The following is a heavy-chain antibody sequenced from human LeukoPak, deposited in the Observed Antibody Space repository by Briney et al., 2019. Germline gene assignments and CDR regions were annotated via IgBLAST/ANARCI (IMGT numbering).Heavy chain of an antibody. D-gene: IGHD3-22*01. J-gene: IGHJ4*02. CDR1: GYTFTTHY. V-gene: IGHV1-46*01. Sequence: ASVKVSCRASGYTFTTHYMHWLRQAPGQGLEWMGIINPSGGSTTYAQKFQGRVTVTRDMSTSTVYMEVSSLRSEDTAVYYCARDMSRGLYYDSSYFDFWGQGTLVTVSS. CDR2: INPSGGST. CDR3: ARDMSRGLYYDSSYFDF.